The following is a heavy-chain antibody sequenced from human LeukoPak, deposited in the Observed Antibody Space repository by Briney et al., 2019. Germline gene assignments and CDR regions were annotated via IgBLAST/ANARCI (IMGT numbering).Heavy chain of an antibody. CDR1: GYTFTGYY. V-gene: IGHV1-2*02. Sequence: ASVKVSCKASGYTFTGYYMHWVRQAPGQGLEWMGWINPNSGGTNYAQKFQGMVTMTRDTSISTAYMELSRLRSDDTAVYYCARVLVPLYYYGMDVWGQGTTVTVSS. J-gene: IGHJ6*02. CDR2: INPNSGGT. D-gene: IGHD6-6*01. CDR3: ARVLVPLYYYGMDV.